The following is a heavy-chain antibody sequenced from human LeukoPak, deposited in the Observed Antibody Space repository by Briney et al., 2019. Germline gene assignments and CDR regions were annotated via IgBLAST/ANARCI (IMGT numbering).Heavy chain of an antibody. CDR1: GFTFDDYA. Sequence: LRLSCAASGFTFDDYAMHWVRQAPGKGLEWIGYIYHSGSTYYNPSLKSRVTISVDRSKNQFSLKLSSVTAADTAVYYCAKGYYSSGRDAFDIWGQGTMVTVSS. D-gene: IGHD6-19*01. CDR3: AKGYYSSGRDAFDI. V-gene: IGHV4-30-2*01. J-gene: IGHJ3*02. CDR2: IYHSGST.